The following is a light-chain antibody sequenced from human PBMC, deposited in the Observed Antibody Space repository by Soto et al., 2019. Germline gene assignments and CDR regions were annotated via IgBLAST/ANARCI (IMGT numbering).Light chain of an antibody. CDR2: ATS. J-gene: IGKJ2*03. Sequence: EVVLTQSPGTLSLSPGERVTVSCRASQSISSLYLAWYQQKPGQAPRLLIYATSNRAIGIPDRFSGSGSGTDFTLTITRLEPEDFAVYYCQQYGDGNSPRYSFGQGTRLDIK. V-gene: IGKV3-20*01. CDR1: QSISSLY. CDR3: QQYGDGNSPRYS.